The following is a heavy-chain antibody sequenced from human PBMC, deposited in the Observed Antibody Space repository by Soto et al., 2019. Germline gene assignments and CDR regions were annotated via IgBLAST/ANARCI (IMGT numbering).Heavy chain of an antibody. CDR2: TSGSGGST. CDR3: ARSMVRGVILHRNYYYYGMDV. Sequence: GGSLRHYCSTSGFTYSSYASSWVRQATGKGLEWVSATSGSGGSTYYADYVKGRFTIPRDNYKKTMYLQLQSLRDEDTAVYYCARSMVRGVILHRNYYYYGMDVWVQGTT. J-gene: IGHJ6*02. D-gene: IGHD3-10*01. CDR1: GFTYSSYA. V-gene: IGHV3-23*01.